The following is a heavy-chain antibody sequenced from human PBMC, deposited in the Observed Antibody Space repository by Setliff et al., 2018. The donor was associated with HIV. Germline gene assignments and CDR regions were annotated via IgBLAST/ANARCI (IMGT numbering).Heavy chain of an antibody. CDR2: VYHSGKT. V-gene: IGHV4-38-2*02. CDR3: AKHDFGEGSCFDP. CDR1: GQFISDGYY. J-gene: IGHJ5*02. D-gene: IGHD3-16*01. Sequence: SCTVSGQFISDGYYWGWIRQPPGKGLEWIGSVYHSGKTYYNPSLKSRVTMSADTSKNQISLMLRSMTAADTAVYYCAKHDFGEGSCFDPWGQGSLVTVSS.